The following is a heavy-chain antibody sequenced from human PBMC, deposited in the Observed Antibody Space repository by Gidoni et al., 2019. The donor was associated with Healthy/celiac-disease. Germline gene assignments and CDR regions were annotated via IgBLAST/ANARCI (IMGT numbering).Heavy chain of an antibody. Sequence: QVQLVESGGGVVQPGRSLRLSCAASGFTFSSYGMHWVRQAPGKGLDWVAVISYDGSNKYYADSVKGRFTISRDNSKNTLYLQMNSLRAEDTAVYYCARTHCSGGSCHFDYWGQGTLVTVSS. CDR1: GFTFSSYG. V-gene: IGHV3-30*03. CDR3: ARTHCSGGSCHFDY. D-gene: IGHD2-15*01. J-gene: IGHJ4*02. CDR2: ISYDGSNK.